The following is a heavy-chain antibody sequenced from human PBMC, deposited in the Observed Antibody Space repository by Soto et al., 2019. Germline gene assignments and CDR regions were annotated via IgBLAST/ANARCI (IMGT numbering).Heavy chain of an antibody. CDR2: VYTSAEGGAT. V-gene: IGHV3-15*07. CDR1: GFSVTNAW. CDR3: TAGSVEGF. Sequence: EVQLVDSGGGLVKPGGSLRLSCAASGFSVTNAWMNWVRQAPGKGLEWVGRVYTSAEGGATNYAAPVKGRFTISRDDSKNTVYLQMTSLMTEDTAVYYCTAGSVEGFWCKGTTVTVSS. D-gene: IGHD2-15*01. J-gene: IGHJ6*03.